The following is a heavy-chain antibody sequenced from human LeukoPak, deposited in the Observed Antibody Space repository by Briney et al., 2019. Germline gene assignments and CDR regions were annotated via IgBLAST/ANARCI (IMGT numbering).Heavy chain of an antibody. CDR2: ISGSGGNT. J-gene: IGHJ4*02. CDR1: GFTFSRYG. D-gene: IGHD1-14*01. CDR3: ANPAKTDYADY. Sequence: GGSLRLSCADSGFTFSRYGMNWVGQAPGKGVGWVSAISGSGGNTYYAESVKGRFTISRDNNKKTLYLQMNRLRGEDTALYYCANPAKTDYADYWCQGTLVTVSS. V-gene: IGHV3-23*01.